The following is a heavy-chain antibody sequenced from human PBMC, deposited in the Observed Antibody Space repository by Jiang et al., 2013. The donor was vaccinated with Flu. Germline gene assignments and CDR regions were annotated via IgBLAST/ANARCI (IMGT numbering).Heavy chain of an antibody. CDR2: TYYRSKWYN. Sequence: SQTLSLTCAISGDSVSSNSAAWNWIRQSPSRGLEWLGRTYYRSKWYNDYAVSVKSRITINPDTSKNQFSLQLNSVTPEDTAVYYCARSYCSGGSCYSRYADAFDIWGQGTMVTVSS. D-gene: IGHD2-15*01. CDR1: GDSVSSNSAA. J-gene: IGHJ3*02. V-gene: IGHV6-1*01. CDR3: ARSYCSGGSCYSRYADAFDI.